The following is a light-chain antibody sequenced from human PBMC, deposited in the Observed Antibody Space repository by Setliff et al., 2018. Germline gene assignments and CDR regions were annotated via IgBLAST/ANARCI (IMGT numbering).Light chain of an antibody. J-gene: IGLJ1*01. CDR2: EVS. Sequence: QSALTQPASVSGSPGQSITISCTGTSSDVGGYNYVSWYQQHPGKAPKLMIYEVSNRPSGVSNCFSGSKSGNTASLTISGLQAEDEADYYCSSYTSSRTYHFGTGTKVTVL. CDR1: SSDVGGYNY. V-gene: IGLV2-14*01. CDR3: SSYTSSRTYH.